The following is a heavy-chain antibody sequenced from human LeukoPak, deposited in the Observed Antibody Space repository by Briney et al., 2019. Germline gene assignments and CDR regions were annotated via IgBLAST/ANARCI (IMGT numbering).Heavy chain of an antibody. CDR3: ARDPCSSTSCYTALGDDY. D-gene: IGHD2-2*02. CDR2: INTKTGNP. V-gene: IGHV7-4-1*02. Sequence: ASVKVSCKASGYTFTSYAMNWVRQAPGQGLEWMGRINTKTGNPTYAQGFTGRYVFSLDTSVSTAYLQISNLKAEDTAVYFCARDPCSSTSCYTALGDDYWGQGTLVTVSS. J-gene: IGHJ4*02. CDR1: GYTFTSYA.